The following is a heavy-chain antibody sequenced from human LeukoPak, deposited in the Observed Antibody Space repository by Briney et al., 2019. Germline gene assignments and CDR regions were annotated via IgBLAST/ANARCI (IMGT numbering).Heavy chain of an antibody. D-gene: IGHD2-2*01. CDR2: INPNSGGT. J-gene: IGHJ6*03. CDR3: ARDFSCSSTSCHYYYYYYMDV. V-gene: IGHV1-2*02. CDR1: GYTFTGYY. Sequence: ASVKVSCKASGYTFTGYYMHWVRQAPGQGLEWMGWINPNSGGTNYAQKFQGRVTMTRDTSISTAYMELSRLRSDDTAVYYCARDFSCSSTSCHYYYYYYMDVWGKGTTVTVSS.